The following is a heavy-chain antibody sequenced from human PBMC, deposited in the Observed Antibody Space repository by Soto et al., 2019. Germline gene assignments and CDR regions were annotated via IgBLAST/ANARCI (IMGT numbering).Heavy chain of an antibody. J-gene: IGHJ4*02. CDR2: ISSSDYI. Sequence: LRLSCTASGFTFSFSSMNWVRQAPGKGLEWVSSISSSDYIYYADSVKGRFTVSRDNAKNALYLQMNSLRAEDTAVYYCARDGSGWSRDCWGQGTLVTVSS. CDR3: ARDGSGWSRDC. V-gene: IGHV3-21*01. CDR1: GFTFSFSS. D-gene: IGHD6-19*01.